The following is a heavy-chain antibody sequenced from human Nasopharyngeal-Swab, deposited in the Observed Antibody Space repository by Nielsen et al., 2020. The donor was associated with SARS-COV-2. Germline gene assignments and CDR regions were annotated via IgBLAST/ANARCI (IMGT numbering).Heavy chain of an antibody. J-gene: IGHJ4*02. CDR2: IYYSGST. V-gene: IGHV4-31*03. CDR1: GGSISSGGYY. Sequence: SETLSLTCTVSGGSISSGGYYWSWIRQHPGKGLEWIGYIYYSGSTYYNPSLKSRPTISVDTSKNQFSLKLSSVTAADTAVYYCARGGDYVWGSYRNKFDYWGQGTLVTVSS. D-gene: IGHD3-16*02. CDR3: ARGGDYVWGSYRNKFDY.